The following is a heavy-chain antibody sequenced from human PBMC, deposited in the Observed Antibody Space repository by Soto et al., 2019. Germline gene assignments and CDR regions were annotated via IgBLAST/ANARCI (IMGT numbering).Heavy chain of an antibody. Sequence: PSETLSLTCTVSGGSISSGGYYWSWIRQHPGKGLEWIGYIYYSGSTYYNPSLKSRVTISVDTSKNQFSLKLSSVTAADTAVYYCARGLLNVVVVPDSYYFDYWGQGTLVTVSS. V-gene: IGHV4-31*03. J-gene: IGHJ4*02. CDR1: GGSISSGGYY. CDR2: IYYSGST. D-gene: IGHD2-15*01. CDR3: ARGLLNVVVVPDSYYFDY.